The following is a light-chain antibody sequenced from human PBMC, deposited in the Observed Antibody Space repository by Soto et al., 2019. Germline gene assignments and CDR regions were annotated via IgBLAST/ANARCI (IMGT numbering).Light chain of an antibody. J-gene: IGLJ2*01. CDR1: SSDVGGYDY. Sequence: QSVLTQPASVSGSPGQSITISCTGTSSDVGGYDYVSWYQQHPGKAPKLILFGVNNRPSGISHRFSGSKSGNTASLTISGLQADDEADYYCSSSGGRNTLIFGGGTQLTVL. CDR3: SSSGGRNTLI. CDR2: GVN. V-gene: IGLV2-14*01.